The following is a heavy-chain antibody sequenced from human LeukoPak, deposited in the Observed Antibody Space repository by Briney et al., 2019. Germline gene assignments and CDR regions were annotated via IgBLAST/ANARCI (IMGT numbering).Heavy chain of an antibody. CDR3: AKGKGMVYNNYCFDC. Sequence: GGSLRLSCAVSGFTLNNYAMSRVRQAPGKGLEWVSAISGSGASTYYADSVKGRFTISRDNSKNTLYLQMNSLRAEDTAVYYCAKGKGMVYNNYCFDCWGQGSLVTVSS. J-gene: IGHJ4*02. CDR1: GFTLNNYA. D-gene: IGHD4-11*01. V-gene: IGHV3-23*01. CDR2: ISGSGAST.